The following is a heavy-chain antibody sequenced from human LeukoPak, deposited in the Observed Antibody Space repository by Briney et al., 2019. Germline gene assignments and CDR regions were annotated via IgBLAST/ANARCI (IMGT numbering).Heavy chain of an antibody. CDR3: SIAEYSGYTYSGDY. J-gene: IGHJ4*02. CDR1: GYTFIGYY. Sequence: ASVKVSCKASGYTFIGYYIHWVRQAPGQGLEWMGWINPNSGATRYAQKFQGRVTMTRDTAISTAYMDLSRLRSDDTAVFYCSIAEYSGYTYSGDYWGQGDPVTVSS. V-gene: IGHV1-2*02. D-gene: IGHD5-12*01. CDR2: INPNSGAT.